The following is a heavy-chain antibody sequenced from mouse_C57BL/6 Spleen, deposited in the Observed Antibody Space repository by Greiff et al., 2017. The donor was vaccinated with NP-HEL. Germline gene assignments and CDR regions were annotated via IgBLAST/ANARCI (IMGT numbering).Heavy chain of an antibody. V-gene: IGHV1-52*01. D-gene: IGHD1-1*01. CDR1: GYTFTSYW. CDR2: IDPSDSET. CDR3: ASGSSPWYFDV. Sequence: QVQLQQSGAELVRPGSSVKLSCKASGYTFTSYWMHWVKQRPIQGLEWIGNIDPSDSETHYNQKFKDKATLTVDKSSSTAYMQLSSLTSEDSAVYYCASGSSPWYFDVWGTGTTVTVSS. J-gene: IGHJ1*03.